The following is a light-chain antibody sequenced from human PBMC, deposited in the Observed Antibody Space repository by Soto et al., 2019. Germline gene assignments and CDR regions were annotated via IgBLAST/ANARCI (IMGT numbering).Light chain of an antibody. CDR2: EVS. J-gene: IGLJ1*01. V-gene: IGLV2-8*01. CDR1: SADVGGYNF. Sequence: QSALTQPPSASGSLGQSVTISCTGTSADVGGYNFVSWYQQHPGKAPKLMIFEVSQRPSGVPDHFSGSKSGNTASLTVSELQAEDEADYYCASYAGSQNYVFGTGTKVTVL. CDR3: ASYAGSQNYV.